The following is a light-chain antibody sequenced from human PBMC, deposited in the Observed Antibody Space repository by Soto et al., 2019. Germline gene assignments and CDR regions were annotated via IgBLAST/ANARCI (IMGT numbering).Light chain of an antibody. CDR1: SSNIGSNT. Sequence: QPVLTQAASASGTPGQRVTISCSGSSSNIGSNTVKWYQQLPGTAPKLLIYSNNQRPSGVPDRFSGSKSGTSASLAISGLQSEDEADYYCVAWDDSLNGPGVFGGGTKVTVL. CDR3: VAWDDSLNGPGV. CDR2: SNN. V-gene: IGLV1-44*01. J-gene: IGLJ3*02.